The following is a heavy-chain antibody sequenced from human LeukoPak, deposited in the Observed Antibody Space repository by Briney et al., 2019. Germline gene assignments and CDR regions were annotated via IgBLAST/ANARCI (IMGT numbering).Heavy chain of an antibody. CDR2: ISAYNGNT. CDR1: GYTFTSYG. CDR3: ARDSGDVVATISDY. Sequence: GASVKVSCKASGYTFTSYGISWVRQAPGQGLEWMGWISAYNGNTNYVEKLQGRVTMTTDTSTSTAYMELRSLRSDDTAVYYCARDSGDVVATISDYWGQGTLVTVSS. V-gene: IGHV1-18*01. D-gene: IGHD5-12*01. J-gene: IGHJ4*02.